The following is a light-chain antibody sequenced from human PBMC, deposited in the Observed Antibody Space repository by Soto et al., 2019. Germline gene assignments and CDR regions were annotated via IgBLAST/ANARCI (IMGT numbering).Light chain of an antibody. J-gene: IGKJ5*01. CDR1: QGISSW. Sequence: VGDRVTITCRASQGISSWLAWYQQKPGRAPKLLIYAASSLQSGVPLRFSGSGSGTDFILSISSLQPEDVATYYCQQLNSFPLTFGQGTRLEIK. V-gene: IGKV1D-12*01. CDR2: AAS. CDR3: QQLNSFPLT.